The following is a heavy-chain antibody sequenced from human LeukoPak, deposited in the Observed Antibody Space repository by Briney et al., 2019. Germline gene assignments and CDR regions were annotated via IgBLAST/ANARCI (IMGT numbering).Heavy chain of an antibody. D-gene: IGHD5-24*01. CDR1: GGTFSSYA. CDR2: IIPMFGAA. V-gene: IGHV1-69*05. Sequence: GASVKVSCKASGGTFSSYAINWVRQAPGQGLEWMGGIIPMFGAADFAQKFRGRVTITTDASTTTAYMELSSLRSEDTAVYFCARGGRRDGYNPFDYWGQGTLLIVSS. CDR3: ARGGRRDGYNPFDY. J-gene: IGHJ4*02.